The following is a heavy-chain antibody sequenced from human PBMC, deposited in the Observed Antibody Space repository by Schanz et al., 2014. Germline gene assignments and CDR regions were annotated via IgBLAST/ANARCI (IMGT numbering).Heavy chain of an antibody. V-gene: IGHV3-74*02. Sequence: EVQLLESGGGLVQPGGSLRLSCAASGFTFSVYWMHWVRQPPGKGLVSVSRISGDGTTTSYADSVKGRFTISRDNAKNSLYLQMNSLRAEDTAVYYCARPSDSSWYMDVWGKGTTVTVSS. CDR2: ISGDGTTT. CDR3: ARPSDSSWYMDV. CDR1: GFTFSVYW. J-gene: IGHJ6*03. D-gene: IGHD2-21*02.